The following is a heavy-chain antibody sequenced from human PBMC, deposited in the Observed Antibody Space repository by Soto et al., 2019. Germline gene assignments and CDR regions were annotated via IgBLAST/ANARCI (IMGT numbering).Heavy chain of an antibody. CDR2: ISYDGSNK. D-gene: IGHD2-15*01. CDR1: GFTFSGYG. J-gene: IGHJ4*02. V-gene: IGHV3-30*18. Sequence: GGSLRLSCAASGFTFSGYGMHWVRQAPGKGLEWVAVISYDGSNKYYADSVKGRFTISRDNSKNTLYLQMNSLRAEDTAVYYCAKQSGGSCYSCGGFDYWGQGTLVTVSS. CDR3: AKQSGGSCYSCGGFDY.